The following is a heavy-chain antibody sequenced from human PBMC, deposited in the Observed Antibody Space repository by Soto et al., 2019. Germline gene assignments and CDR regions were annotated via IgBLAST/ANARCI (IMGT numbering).Heavy chain of an antibody. Sequence: PPETLSLTCTVSSGSISSSSYYWGWIRQPPGKGLEWIGNIYYSGSTYYNTSLKSRVTISVDASKNQFSLMLISVTAADTAVYYCARLLRYFDWSFDYWGQGTLVTVSS. D-gene: IGHD3-9*01. V-gene: IGHV4-39*01. CDR3: ARLLRYFDWSFDY. CDR2: IYYSGST. J-gene: IGHJ4*02. CDR1: SGSISSSSYY.